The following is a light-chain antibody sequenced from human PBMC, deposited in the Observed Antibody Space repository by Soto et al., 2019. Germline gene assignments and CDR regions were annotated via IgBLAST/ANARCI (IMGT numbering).Light chain of an antibody. CDR1: QTINRW. V-gene: IGKV1-5*01. Sequence: DIQLTHSPATLSASVGDRVTLTCRASQTINRWLAWYQQKPGKAPQVLIYDASTLESGVPSRFSGSGSGTEFTLTINNLQPDDLATYYCQQYSSLWTFGPGTKVDI. CDR2: DAS. CDR3: QQYSSLWT. J-gene: IGKJ1*01.